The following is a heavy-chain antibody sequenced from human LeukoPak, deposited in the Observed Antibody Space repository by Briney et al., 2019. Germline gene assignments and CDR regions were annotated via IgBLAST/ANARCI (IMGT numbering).Heavy chain of an antibody. CDR1: GGSISSGGYY. J-gene: IGHJ4*02. V-gene: IGHV4-31*03. D-gene: IGHD2-8*01. CDR2: IYYSGST. Sequence: PSETLSLTCTVSGGSISSGGYYWSWICQHPGKGLEWIGYIYYSGSTYYNPSLKSRVTISVDTSKNQFSLKLSSVTAADTAVYYCARGPPRTNDVRDYWGQGTLVTVSS. CDR3: ARGPPRTNDVRDY.